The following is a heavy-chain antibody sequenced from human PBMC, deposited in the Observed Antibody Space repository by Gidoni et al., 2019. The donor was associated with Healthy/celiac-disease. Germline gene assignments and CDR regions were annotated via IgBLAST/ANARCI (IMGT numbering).Heavy chain of an antibody. D-gene: IGHD6-19*01. CDR1: GFTFSSYA. Sequence: EVQLLESGGGLVQPGGSLRLSCAASGFTFSSYAMSWVRQAPGKGLEWGSAISGSGGSTYYADAVKGRFTISRDNSKNTLYLQMNSLRAEDTAVYYCAKDGLYSSGWYASSHRTDAFDIWGQGTMVTVSS. CDR2: ISGSGGST. J-gene: IGHJ3*02. CDR3: AKDGLYSSGWYASSHRTDAFDI. V-gene: IGHV3-23*01.